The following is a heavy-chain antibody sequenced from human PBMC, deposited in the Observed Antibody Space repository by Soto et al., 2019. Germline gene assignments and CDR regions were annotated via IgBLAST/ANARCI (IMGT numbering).Heavy chain of an antibody. CDR1: GYTFTSYA. J-gene: IGHJ4*02. Sequence: QVQLVQSGAEVKKPGASVKVSCKASGYTFTSYAMHWVRQAPGQRLEWMGWINAGSGNTKYSQKFQGRVTITRDTSASTAYMELSSLRSEDTAVYYCARGLAPYYFDYWGQGTLVTVSS. V-gene: IGHV1-3*01. CDR2: INAGSGNT. CDR3: ARGLAPYYFDY. D-gene: IGHD6-19*01.